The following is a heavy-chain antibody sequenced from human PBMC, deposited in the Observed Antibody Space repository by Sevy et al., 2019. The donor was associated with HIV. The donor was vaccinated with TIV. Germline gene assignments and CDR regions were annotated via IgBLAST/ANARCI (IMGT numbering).Heavy chain of an antibody. D-gene: IGHD3-10*01. J-gene: IGHJ6*02. Sequence: QAGGSLRLSCAASGFTFSSYSMNWVRQAPGKGLEWVSYISSSSSTIYYADSVKGRFTISRDNAKNSLYLQMNSLRDEDTAVYYGARDSPITMVRGVIITWPYYYGMDVWGQGTTFTVSS. V-gene: IGHV3-48*02. CDR3: ARDSPITMVRGVIITWPYYYGMDV. CDR1: GFTFSSYS. CDR2: ISSSSSTI.